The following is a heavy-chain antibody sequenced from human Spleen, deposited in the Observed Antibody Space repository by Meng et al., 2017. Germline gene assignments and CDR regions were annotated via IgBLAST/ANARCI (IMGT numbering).Heavy chain of an antibody. D-gene: IGHD2-15*01. CDR3: ARGFYCSGGGCFPYYYYYYGMDV. Sequence: GEAPKISCAAPGFTFSSYEMNWVRQAPGKGLEWVSYISSSGSTIYYADSVKGRFTISRDNAKNSLYLQMNSLRAEDTAVYYCARGFYCSGGGCFPYYYYYYGMDVWGHGTTVTVSS. V-gene: IGHV3-48*03. CDR2: ISSSGSTI. CDR1: GFTFSSYE. J-gene: IGHJ6*02.